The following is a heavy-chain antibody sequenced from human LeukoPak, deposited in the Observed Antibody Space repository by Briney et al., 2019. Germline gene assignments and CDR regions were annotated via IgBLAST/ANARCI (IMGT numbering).Heavy chain of an antibody. Sequence: GGSLRLSCAASGFTVSKYDMHWVRQATGKGLEWVSAIGIVGDTYYRGSVKGRFTMSRENGNNNVYLQMNSLRDGDTAVYYCARGPRVAAAGNWFDPWGQGTLVTVSS. CDR1: GFTVSKYD. J-gene: IGHJ5*02. D-gene: IGHD6-13*01. V-gene: IGHV3-13*01. CDR2: IGIVGDT. CDR3: ARGPRVAAAGNWFDP.